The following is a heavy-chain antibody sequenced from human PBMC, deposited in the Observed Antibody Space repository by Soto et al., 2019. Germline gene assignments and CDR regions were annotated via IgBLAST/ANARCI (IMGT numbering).Heavy chain of an antibody. Sequence: QVTLKESGPVLVNPTETLTLTCTVSGFSLSNARMGVSWIRQPPGKALEWLAHIFSNDAKSYSTSLKSRLTISKDTSKSQVVLTMTNMDPVDTATYYCARAHYDILTGYPYYFDYWGQGTLVTVSS. V-gene: IGHV2-26*01. CDR2: IFSNDAK. CDR1: GFSLSNARMG. J-gene: IGHJ4*02. CDR3: ARAHYDILTGYPYYFDY. D-gene: IGHD3-9*01.